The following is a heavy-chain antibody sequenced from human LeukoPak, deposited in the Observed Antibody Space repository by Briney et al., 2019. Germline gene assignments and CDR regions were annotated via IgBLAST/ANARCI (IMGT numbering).Heavy chain of an antibody. CDR3: AKDPTLLWFGELCYFDY. Sequence: GGSLRLSCAASGFTFSSYGMHWVRQAPGKGLEWVAFIRYDGSNKYYADSVNGRFTISRDNSKNTLYLQMNSMRAEDTAVYYCAKDPTLLWFGELCYFDYWGQGTLVTVSS. J-gene: IGHJ4*02. V-gene: IGHV3-30*02. CDR2: IRYDGSNK. D-gene: IGHD3-10*01. CDR1: GFTFSSYG.